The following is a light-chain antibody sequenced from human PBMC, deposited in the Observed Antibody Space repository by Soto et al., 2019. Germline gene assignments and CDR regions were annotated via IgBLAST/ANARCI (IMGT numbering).Light chain of an antibody. J-gene: IGKJ1*01. V-gene: IGKV1-27*01. CDR1: QGISNY. CDR3: QKYNRAPWT. Sequence: DIQITHSPYSLSASVGDRVTITCRASQGISNYLALYQQKPVKVPKLLIYAASTLQSGVPSRFSGSGSGTDFNLTISSLQQGDVATYYCQKYNRAPWTCGQGTKVEIK. CDR2: AAS.